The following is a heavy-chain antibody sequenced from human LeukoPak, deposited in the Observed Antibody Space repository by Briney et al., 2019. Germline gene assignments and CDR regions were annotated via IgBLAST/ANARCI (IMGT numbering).Heavy chain of an antibody. D-gene: IGHD6-6*01. J-gene: IGHJ6*02. V-gene: IGHV4-39*02. CDR3: ARDASHTGMDV. CDR2: MYYSGST. CDR1: GGSISSSSYY. Sequence: SETLSLTCAVSGGSISSSSYYWGWIRQPPGKGLEWIGSMYYSGSTYYNPSLKSRVTISVDTSKNQFSLKLSSVTAADAALYYCARDASHTGMDVWGQGTTVTVSS.